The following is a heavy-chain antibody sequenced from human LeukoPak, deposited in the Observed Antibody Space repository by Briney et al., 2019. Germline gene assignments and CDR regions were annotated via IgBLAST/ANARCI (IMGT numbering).Heavy chain of an antibody. D-gene: IGHD1-26*01. CDR1: GDSVSSNSAA. V-gene: IGHV6-1*01. Sequence: SQTLSLTCAISGDSVSSNSAAWNWVRQSPSRGLEWLGRTYYRSKWYNEYADSAKSRITINPDTSKNQFSLHLNSVTPEDTAVYYCARGITGRNDYWGQGTLVTVSS. CDR3: ARGITGRNDY. CDR2: TYYRSKWYN. J-gene: IGHJ4*02.